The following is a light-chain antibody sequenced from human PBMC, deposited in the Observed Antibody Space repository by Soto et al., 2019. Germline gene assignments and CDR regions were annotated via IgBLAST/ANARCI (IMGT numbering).Light chain of an antibody. CDR2: RAS. CDR1: KSVSSRN. J-gene: IGKJ1*01. CDR3: QHYGNSFWT. V-gene: IGKV3-20*01. Sequence: EIVLTQSPGTLSSSPGERATLSGRASKSVSSRNFAWYQHKPGQAPRLIIYRASSMATGIPDRFSGSGSGTDFPLTISRLEPEDFAVYYCQHYGNSFWTFGQGTKVEIK.